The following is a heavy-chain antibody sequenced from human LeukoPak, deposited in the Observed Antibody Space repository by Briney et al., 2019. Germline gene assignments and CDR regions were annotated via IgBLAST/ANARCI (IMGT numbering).Heavy chain of an antibody. CDR3: ARAYDSSGYYYGWFDP. D-gene: IGHD3-22*01. CDR2: INPSGGST. Sequence: ASVKVSCKASGYTFTSYYMHWVRQAPGQGLEWMGIINPSGGSTSYAQKFQGRVTMTRDTSTSTVYMELSSLRSGDTAVYYCARAYDSSGYYYGWFDPWGQGTLVTVSS. J-gene: IGHJ5*02. V-gene: IGHV1-46*01. CDR1: GYTFTSYY.